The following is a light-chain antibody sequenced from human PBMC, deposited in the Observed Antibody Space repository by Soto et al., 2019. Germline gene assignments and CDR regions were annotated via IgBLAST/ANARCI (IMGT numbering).Light chain of an antibody. Sequence: QSALTQPASVSGSPGQSITISCTGTSSDVGAYNYVSWYQQHPGKAPKLIIYDVSNRPSGVSNRFSGSKSGNTASLTISGLQAEDEADYYCSSYTSSFTGVFGGGTQLTVL. J-gene: IGLJ2*01. CDR1: SSDVGAYNY. V-gene: IGLV2-14*01. CDR2: DVS. CDR3: SSYTSSFTGV.